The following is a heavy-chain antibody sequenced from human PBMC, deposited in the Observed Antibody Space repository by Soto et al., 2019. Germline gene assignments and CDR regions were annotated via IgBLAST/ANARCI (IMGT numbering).Heavy chain of an antibody. D-gene: IGHD3-22*01. CDR1: VDSTSSGGYY. CDR3: ARGRDLDMLYSDSSGYYTEY. Sequence: TLSLTCTVSVDSTSSGGYYWGWIRQCPGKVLEWIGYIFYRGTTFYNPSLKSRVSISVDTSNNQFSLKLSSVTAADTAVYYCARGRDLDMLYSDSSGYYTEYWGQGTLVTVAS. J-gene: IGHJ4*02. V-gene: IGHV4-31*03. CDR2: IFYRGTT.